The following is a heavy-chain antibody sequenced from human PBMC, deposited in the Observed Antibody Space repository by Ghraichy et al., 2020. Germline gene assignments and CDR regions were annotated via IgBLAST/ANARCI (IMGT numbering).Heavy chain of an antibody. CDR2: TRNKASSYTK. J-gene: IGHJ4*02. V-gene: IGHV3-72*01. Sequence: GSLRLSCAASGFTISDHYMDWVRQAPGKGLEWVGRTRNKASSYTKEYAVSVKGRFTISRDDSKNSLYLQMNSLKSEDTAVYYCARGRNSGIYYDFDFWGQGTLVTVAS. CDR1: GFTISDHY. D-gene: IGHD1-26*01. CDR3: ARGRNSGIYYDFDF.